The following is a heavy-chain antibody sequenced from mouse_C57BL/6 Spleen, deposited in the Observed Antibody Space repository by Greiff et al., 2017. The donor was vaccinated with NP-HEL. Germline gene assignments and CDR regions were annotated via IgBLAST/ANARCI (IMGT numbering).Heavy chain of an antibody. CDR3: ARMGDYAMDY. J-gene: IGHJ4*01. CDR1: GYAFSSSW. CDR2: IYPGDGDT. D-gene: IGHD2-3*01. Sequence: VQLQQSGPELVKPGASVKISCKASGYAFSSSWMNWVKQRPGKGLEWIGRIYPGDGDTNYNGKFKGKATLTADKSSSTAYMQLSSLTSEESAVYFCARMGDYAMDYWGQGTSVTVSS. V-gene: IGHV1-82*01.